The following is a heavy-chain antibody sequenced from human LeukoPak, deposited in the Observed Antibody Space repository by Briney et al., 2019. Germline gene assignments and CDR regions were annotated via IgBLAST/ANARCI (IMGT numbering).Heavy chain of an antibody. V-gene: IGHV4-59*08. Sequence: SETLSLTCTVSGGSISSYYWSWIRQPPGKGLEWIGYIYYSGGTNYNPSLKSRVTISVDTSKNQFSLKLSSVTAADTAVYYCARLRVVPAARTTQNYYYYGMDVWGQGTTVTVSS. D-gene: IGHD2-2*01. CDR2: IYYSGGT. CDR1: GGSISSYY. J-gene: IGHJ6*02. CDR3: ARLRVVPAARTTQNYYYYGMDV.